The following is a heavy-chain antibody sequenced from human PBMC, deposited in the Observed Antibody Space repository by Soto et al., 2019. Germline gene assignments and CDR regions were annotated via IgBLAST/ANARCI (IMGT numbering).Heavy chain of an antibody. CDR3: ARVGSGDDILTGRFDY. CDR1: GFTFSNYS. V-gene: IGHV3-21*01. D-gene: IGHD3-9*01. J-gene: IGHJ4*02. Sequence: EVQLVESGGGLVKPGGSLRLSCAASGFTFSNYSINWVRQAPGKGLEWVSSISSSSSYIYYADSVKGRFTISRDNAKNSLYLQMNSLRAEDTAVYYCARVGSGDDILTGRFDYWGQGTLVTVSS. CDR2: ISSSSSYI.